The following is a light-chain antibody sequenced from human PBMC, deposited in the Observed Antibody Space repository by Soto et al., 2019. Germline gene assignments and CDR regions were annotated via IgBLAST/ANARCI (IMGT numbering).Light chain of an antibody. Sequence: EIVLTQSPATLSLSPGERATLSCRASQSVSSYLAWYQQKPGQAPRLLIYDASNRATGIPDRFSGSGSGTDFTLTISRLEPEDFAVYYCQQYGNSRWTFGQGTKVDIK. CDR3: QQYGNSRWT. CDR2: DAS. V-gene: IGKV3-11*01. CDR1: QSVSSY. J-gene: IGKJ1*01.